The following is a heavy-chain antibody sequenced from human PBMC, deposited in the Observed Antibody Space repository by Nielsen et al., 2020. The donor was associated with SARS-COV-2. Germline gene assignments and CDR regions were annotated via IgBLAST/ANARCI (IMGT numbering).Heavy chain of an antibody. Sequence: SETLSLTCAVSGGSISSGGYSWSWIRQPPGKGLEWIGEINHSGSTNYNPSLKSRVTISVDTSKNQFSLKLSSVTAADTAVYYCARGYYGYWGQGTLVSVSS. CDR1: GGSISSGGYS. V-gene: IGHV4-34*01. J-gene: IGHJ4*02. CDR2: INHSGST. CDR3: ARGYYGY.